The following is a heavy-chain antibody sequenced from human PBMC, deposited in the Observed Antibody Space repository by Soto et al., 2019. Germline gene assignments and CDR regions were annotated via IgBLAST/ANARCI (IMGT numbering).Heavy chain of an antibody. CDR2: INHSGST. Sequence: QVQLQQWGAGLLKPSETLSLTCAVYGGSFSGYYWSWIRQPPGKGLEWIGEINHSGSTNYNPSLKSRVTISVDTSKNQFSLKLSSVTAADTAVYYCARGTMVRGNTIDYWGQGTLVTVSS. CDR1: GGSFSGYY. V-gene: IGHV4-34*01. J-gene: IGHJ4*02. CDR3: ARGTMVRGNTIDY. D-gene: IGHD3-10*01.